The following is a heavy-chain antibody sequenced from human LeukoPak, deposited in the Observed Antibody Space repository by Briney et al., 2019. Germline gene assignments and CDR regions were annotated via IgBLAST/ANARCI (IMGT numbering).Heavy chain of an antibody. CDR2: INPNSGGT. J-gene: IGHJ6*02. V-gene: IGHV1-2*02. Sequence: ASVKVSCKAPGYTFTGYYMHWVRQAPGQGLEWMGWINPNSGGTNYAQKFQGRVTMTRDTSISTAYMELSRLRSDDTAVYYCARDPGQWLVPDYYYYGMDVWGQGTTVTVSS. D-gene: IGHD6-19*01. CDR1: GYTFTGYY. CDR3: ARDPGQWLVPDYYYYGMDV.